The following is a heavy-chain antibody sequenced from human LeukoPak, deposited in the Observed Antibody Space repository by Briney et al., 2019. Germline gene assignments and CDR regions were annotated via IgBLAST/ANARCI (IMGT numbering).Heavy chain of an antibody. CDR1: GGSISSSSYY. D-gene: IGHD1-26*01. CDR2: IYYSGST. CDR3: ARHYRSGSYRVFDY. Sequence: PSETLSLTCTVSGGSISSSSYYWGWIRQPPGKGLEWIGSIYYSGSTYYNPSLKSRDTISVDTSKNQFSLKLSSVTAADTAVYYCARHYRSGSYRVFDYWGQGTLVTVSS. V-gene: IGHV4-39*01. J-gene: IGHJ4*02.